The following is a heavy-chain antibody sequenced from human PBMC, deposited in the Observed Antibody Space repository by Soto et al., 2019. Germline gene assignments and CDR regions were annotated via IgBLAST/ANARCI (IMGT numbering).Heavy chain of an antibody. CDR2: ISWDSSSI. V-gene: IGHV3-9*01. J-gene: IGHJ6*03. Sequence: GGSLRLSCAASGFTFDDYAMHWVRQGPGKGLEWVSGISWDSSSIDYADSVKGRLTISRDNAKNSLYLQMNSLRVEDTALYYCAKGGDHGNHYYYMDVWGKGTTVTVSS. CDR1: GFTFDDYA. D-gene: IGHD2-21*02. CDR3: AKGGDHGNHYYYMDV.